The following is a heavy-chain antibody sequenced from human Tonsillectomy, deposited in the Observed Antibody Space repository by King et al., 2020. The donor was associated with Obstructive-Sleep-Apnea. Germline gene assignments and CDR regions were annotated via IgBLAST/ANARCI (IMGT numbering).Heavy chain of an antibody. V-gene: IGHV1-2*02. CDR3: ARLFLLGSSWAHFDY. CDR2: INPNSGGT. Sequence: QLVQSGAEVKKPGASVMFSCKASGYTFTGYYIHWVRQAPGQGLEWMGWINPNSGGTNYAQKFQGRVTMTRDTSISTAYMELSRLRSDDTAVYYCARLFLLGSSWAHFDYWGQGTLVTVSS. CDR1: GYTFTGYY. J-gene: IGHJ4*02. D-gene: IGHD6-13*01.